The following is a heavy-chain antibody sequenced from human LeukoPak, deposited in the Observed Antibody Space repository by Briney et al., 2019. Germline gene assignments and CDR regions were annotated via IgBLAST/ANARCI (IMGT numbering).Heavy chain of an antibody. J-gene: IGHJ4*02. V-gene: IGHV3-30*02. CDR2: IRYDGSNK. CDR3: AKDRITILDY. Sequence: TGGSLRLSCAASGFTFSSYGMHWVRQAPGKGLEWVAFIRYDGSNKYYADSVKGRFTISRDNSKNTLYLQMNSLRAEDTAVYYCAKDRITILDYWGQGTLVTVSS. CDR1: GFTFSSYG. D-gene: IGHD3-3*01.